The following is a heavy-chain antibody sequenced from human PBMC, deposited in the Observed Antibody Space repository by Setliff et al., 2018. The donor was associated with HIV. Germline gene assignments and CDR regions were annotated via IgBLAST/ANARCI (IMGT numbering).Heavy chain of an antibody. CDR1: GYTFTSYG. CDR2: ISGYNGNT. J-gene: IGHJ4*02. D-gene: IGHD1-26*01. Sequence: ASVKVSCKPSGYTFTSYGISWVRQAPGQGLEWLGWISGYNGNTNYAQKFQGRVTLTTDTATSTAYMELRTLRSDDTAVYYCARDGKEIDYWGQGILVTVSS. CDR3: ARDGKEIDY. V-gene: IGHV1-18*01.